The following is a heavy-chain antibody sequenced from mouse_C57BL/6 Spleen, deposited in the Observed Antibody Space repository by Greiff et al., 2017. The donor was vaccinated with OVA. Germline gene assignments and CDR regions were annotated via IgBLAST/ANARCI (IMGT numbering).Heavy chain of an antibody. CDR3: AISSLYAMDD. CDR1: GFTFSDYG. CDR2: ISSGSSTI. J-gene: IGHJ4*01. Sequence: EVKVVESGGGLVKPGGSLTLSCAASGFTFSDYGMHWVRQAPEKGLEWVAYISSGSSTIYYADTVKGRFTISRDNAKNTLFLQMTSLRSEDTAMYYCAISSLYAMDDWGQGTSVTVSS. D-gene: IGHD1-1*01. V-gene: IGHV5-17*01.